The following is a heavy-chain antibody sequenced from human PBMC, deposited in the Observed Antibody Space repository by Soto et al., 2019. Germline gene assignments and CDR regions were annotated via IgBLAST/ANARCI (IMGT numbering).Heavy chain of an antibody. Sequence: SETLSLTCAVSGGSISSSNWWSWVRQPPGKGLEWIGEIYHSGSTNYNPSLKSRVTISVDKSKNQFSLKLSSVTAADTAVYYCARVIVDTAMVTSGMDVWGQGTTVTVSS. J-gene: IGHJ6*02. D-gene: IGHD5-18*01. CDR3: ARVIVDTAMVTSGMDV. CDR1: GGSISSSNW. CDR2: IYHSGST. V-gene: IGHV4-4*02.